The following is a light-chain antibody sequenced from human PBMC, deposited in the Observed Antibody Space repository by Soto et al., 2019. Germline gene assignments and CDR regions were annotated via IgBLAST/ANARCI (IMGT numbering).Light chain of an antibody. Sequence: DIVLTQSPGTLSVSPGDRATLSCRASQSVSSNYLAWYQQKPGQAPRLLIYGASSRATGVPDRFSASGSGTDFTLTISRLEPEDFAVYYCQQYGGSPATFGGGTKVEI. V-gene: IGKV3-20*01. J-gene: IGKJ4*01. CDR2: GAS. CDR1: QSVSSNY. CDR3: QQYGGSPAT.